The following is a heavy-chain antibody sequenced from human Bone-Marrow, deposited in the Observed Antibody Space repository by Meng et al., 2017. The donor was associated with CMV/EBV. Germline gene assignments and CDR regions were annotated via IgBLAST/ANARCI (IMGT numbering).Heavy chain of an antibody. CDR3: AKGSSGRYR. CDR1: GFTFRRYD. J-gene: IGHJ5*02. V-gene: IGHV3-30-3*01. CDR2: ISYDGLNK. Sequence: GESLKISCAASGFTFRRYDMHWVRQAPGKGLEWVAVISYDGLNKYYADSVEGRFTLSRDNSRHSLYLQMNSLRAEDTAVYYCAKGSSGRYRWGQGTLVTVSS. D-gene: IGHD6-19*01.